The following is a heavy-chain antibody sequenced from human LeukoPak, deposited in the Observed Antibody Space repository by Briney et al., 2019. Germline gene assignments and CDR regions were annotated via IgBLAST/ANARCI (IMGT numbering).Heavy chain of an antibody. CDR1: GGSFSGYY. CDR3: ARGAPAAIDY. D-gene: IGHD2-2*01. Sequence: SETLSLTCAVYGGSFSGYYWSWIRQPPGKGLEWIGEINHGGSTNYNPSLKSRVTISVDTSKNQFSLKLSSVTAADTAVYYCARGAPAAIDYWGQGTLVTVSS. J-gene: IGHJ4*02. CDR2: INHGGST. V-gene: IGHV4-34*01.